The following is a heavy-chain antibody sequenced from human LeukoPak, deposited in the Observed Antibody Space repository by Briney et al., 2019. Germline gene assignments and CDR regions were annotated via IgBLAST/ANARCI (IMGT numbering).Heavy chain of an antibody. J-gene: IGHJ6*03. Sequence: ASVKVSCKASGYTLTSYGISWVRQAPGQGLEWMGWISAYNGNTNYAQKLQGRVTMTTDTSTSTAYMELRSLRSDDTAVYYCARGDAVRYYYYMDVWGKGTTVTVSS. V-gene: IGHV1-18*01. CDR1: GYTLTSYG. CDR3: ARGDAVRYYYYMDV. CDR2: ISAYNGNT. D-gene: IGHD2-21*01.